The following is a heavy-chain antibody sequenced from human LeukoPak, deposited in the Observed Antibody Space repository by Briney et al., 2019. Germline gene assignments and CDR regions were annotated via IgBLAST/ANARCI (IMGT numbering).Heavy chain of an antibody. CDR3: AREGLYNTWGDY. V-gene: IGHV3-30-3*01. J-gene: IGHJ4*02. Sequence: PGRSLRLSCAASGFTFSSYAMHWVRQAPGKGLECVAVISYDGSNKYYADSVKGRFTISRDNSKNTLYLQMNSLRAEDTAVYYCAREGLYNTWGDYWGQGTLVTVSS. D-gene: IGHD5-24*01. CDR2: ISYDGSNK. CDR1: GFTFSSYA.